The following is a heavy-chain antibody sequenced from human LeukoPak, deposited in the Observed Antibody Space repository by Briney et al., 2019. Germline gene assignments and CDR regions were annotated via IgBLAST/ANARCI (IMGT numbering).Heavy chain of an antibody. CDR1: GFTFSSYS. CDR3: AREGELDAFDI. V-gene: IGHV3-21*01. Sequence: GGSLRLSCAASGFTFSSYSMNWVRQAPGKGLEWVSSISSSSSYIYYADSVKGRFTISRDNDKNSLYLQMNSLRAEDTSVYYCAREGELDAFDIWGQGTMVTVSS. J-gene: IGHJ3*02. CDR2: ISSSSSYI. D-gene: IGHD1-26*01.